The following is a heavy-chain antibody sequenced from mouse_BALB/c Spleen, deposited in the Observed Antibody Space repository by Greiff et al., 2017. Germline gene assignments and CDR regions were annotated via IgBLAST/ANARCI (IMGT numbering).Heavy chain of an antibody. CDR1: GYTFTSYY. Sequence: QVQLQQSGPELVKPGASVRISCKASGYTFTSYYIHWVKQRPGQGLEWIGWIYPGNVNTKYNEKFKGKATLTADKSSSTAYMQLSSLTSEDSAVYFCAREGTYAMDYWGQGTSVTVSS. CDR3: AREGTYAMDY. CDR2: IYPGNVNT. J-gene: IGHJ4*01. V-gene: IGHV1S56*01.